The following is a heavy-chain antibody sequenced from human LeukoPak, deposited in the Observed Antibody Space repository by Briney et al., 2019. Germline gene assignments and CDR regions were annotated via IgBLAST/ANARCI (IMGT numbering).Heavy chain of an antibody. CDR3: ARDRSYSSAVVFDP. Sequence: SETLSLTCAVYGGSFSGYYWSWIRQPPGKGLEWIGRIYTSGSTNYNPSLKSRVTMSVDTSKNQFSLKLSSVTAADTAVYYCARDRSYSSAVVFDPWGQGTLVTVSS. J-gene: IGHJ5*02. D-gene: IGHD6-25*01. V-gene: IGHV4-4*07. CDR2: IYTSGST. CDR1: GGSFSGYY.